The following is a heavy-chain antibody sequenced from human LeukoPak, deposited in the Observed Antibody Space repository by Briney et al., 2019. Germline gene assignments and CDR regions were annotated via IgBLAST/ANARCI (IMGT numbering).Heavy chain of an antibody. J-gene: IGHJ4*02. CDR3: ARLTMVRGVRRYYFDY. V-gene: IGHV1-46*01. Sequence: GASVKVSCKASGYTFTSYYMHWVRQAPGQGLEWMGIINPSGGSTSYAQKFQGRVTMTRDTSTSTVYVELSSLRSEDTAVYYCARLTMVRGVRRYYFDYWGQGTLVTVSS. CDR1: GYTFTSYY. D-gene: IGHD3-10*01. CDR2: INPSGGST.